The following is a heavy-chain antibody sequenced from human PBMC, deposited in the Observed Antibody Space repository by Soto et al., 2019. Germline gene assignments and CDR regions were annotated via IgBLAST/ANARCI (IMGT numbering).Heavy chain of an antibody. CDR3: AKRRGAGGHFDY. D-gene: IGHD2-15*01. CDR2: VSIGGST. CDR1: GFTFSSYA. Sequence: GGSLRLSCAASGFTFSSYAMGWVRQAPGKGLEWVAVVSIGGSTHYADSVRGRFTIPRDNSKNTLSLQMNSLTAEDTAVYFCAKRRGAGGHFDYWGQGALVTVSS. J-gene: IGHJ4*02. V-gene: IGHV3-23*01.